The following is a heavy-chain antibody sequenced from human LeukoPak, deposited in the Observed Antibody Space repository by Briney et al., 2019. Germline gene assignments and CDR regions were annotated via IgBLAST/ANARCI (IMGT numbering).Heavy chain of an antibody. D-gene: IGHD3-22*01. CDR1: GLNVNFNY. CDR2: IYGGGDT. CDR3: ARTHYYDSSDAFDI. J-gene: IGHJ3*02. V-gene: IGHV3-66*01. Sequence: GGSLRLSCAVSGLNVNFNYISWVRQAPGKGLEWVSVIYGGGDTYYADSVKGRFTISRDNAKNSLYLQMNSLRAEDTAVYYCARTHYYDSSDAFDIWGQGTMVTVSS.